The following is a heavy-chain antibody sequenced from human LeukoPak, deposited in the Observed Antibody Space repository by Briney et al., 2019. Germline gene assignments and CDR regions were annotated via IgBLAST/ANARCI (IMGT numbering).Heavy chain of an antibody. J-gene: IGHJ3*02. CDR1: GGSLSTYF. Sequence: PSETLSLTCSISGGSLSTYFWSWIRQPPGKGLEWIAYVHYSEPTNYNPSLRSRVTISLDTSKNQFSLKLSSVTAADTAVYYCARDRRRDLLHAFDIWGQGTMVTVSS. CDR3: ARDRRRDLLHAFDI. V-gene: IGHV4-59*01. CDR2: VHYSEPT. D-gene: IGHD1-26*01.